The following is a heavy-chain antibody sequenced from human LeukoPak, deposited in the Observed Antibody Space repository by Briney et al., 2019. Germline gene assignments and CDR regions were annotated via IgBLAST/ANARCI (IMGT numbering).Heavy chain of an antibody. CDR1: GGSISSGGYY. J-gene: IGHJ5*02. CDR3: ARDYGGNSGWFDP. V-gene: IGHV4-31*03. D-gene: IGHD4-23*01. CDR2: IYHSGTT. Sequence: SQTLSLTCTVSGGSISSGGYYWSWIRQHPGKGLEWIGYIYHSGTTYYNPSLKGRVSILVDTSKNQFSLSLSSVTAADTAVYYCARDYGGNSGWFDPWGQGTLATVSS.